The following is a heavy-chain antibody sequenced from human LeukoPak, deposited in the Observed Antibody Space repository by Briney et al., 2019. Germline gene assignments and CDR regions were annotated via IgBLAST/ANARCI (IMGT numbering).Heavy chain of an antibody. CDR1: GGSFSGYY. CDR2: INHSGST. Sequence: SETLSLTCAVYGGSFSGYYWSWIRQPPGKGLEWIGEINHSGSTNYNPSLKSRVTISVDTSKNQFSLKLSAVTAADTAVYYCARGPYYYDSSDYYYYMDVWGKGTTVTVSS. V-gene: IGHV4-34*01. J-gene: IGHJ6*03. D-gene: IGHD3-22*01. CDR3: ARGPYYYDSSDYYYYMDV.